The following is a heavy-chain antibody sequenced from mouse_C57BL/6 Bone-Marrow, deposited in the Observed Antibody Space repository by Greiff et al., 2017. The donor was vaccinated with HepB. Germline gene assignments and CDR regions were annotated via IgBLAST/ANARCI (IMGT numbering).Heavy chain of an antibody. J-gene: IGHJ3*01. CDR2: INPNNGGT. D-gene: IGHD1-1*01. CDR3: ASRYYGSSYSFAY. Sequence: EVKLQESGPELVKPGASVKIPCKASGYTFTDYNMDWVKQSHGKSLEWIGDINPNNGGTIYNQKFKGKATLTVDKSSSTAYMELRSLTSEDTAVYYCASRYYGSSYSFAYWGQGTLVTVSA. CDR1: GYTFTDYN. V-gene: IGHV1-18*01.